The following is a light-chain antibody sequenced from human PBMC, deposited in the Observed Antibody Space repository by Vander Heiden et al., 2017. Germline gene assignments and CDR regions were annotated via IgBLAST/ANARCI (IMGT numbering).Light chain of an antibody. CDR3: QQYDNLLLLT. CDR2: DAS. V-gene: IGKV1-33*01. Sequence: DIQMTQSPSSLSASVGDRVTITCQASQDISNYINWYQQKPGKAPKLLIYDASNLETGVPSRFSGSGSGTDFTFTISSLQPEDIATYYCQQYDNLLLLTFGGGTKVEIK. CDR1: QDISNY. J-gene: IGKJ4*01.